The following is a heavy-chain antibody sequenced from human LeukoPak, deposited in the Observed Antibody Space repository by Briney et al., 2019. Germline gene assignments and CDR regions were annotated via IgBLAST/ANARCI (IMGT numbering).Heavy chain of an antibody. Sequence: GGSLRLSCAASGFSFSSYWMHWVRQAPGTGLVWVSRIKSDGSTKNYAAFGEGRFTISRDNAKNTLYLQMNSRRAENTAVYDGARFGGRSSSGGDYWGQGTLVTVSS. V-gene: IGHV3-74*01. CDR3: ARFGGRSSSGGDY. CDR2: IKSDGSTK. CDR1: GFSFSSYW. J-gene: IGHJ4*02. D-gene: IGHD3-10*01.